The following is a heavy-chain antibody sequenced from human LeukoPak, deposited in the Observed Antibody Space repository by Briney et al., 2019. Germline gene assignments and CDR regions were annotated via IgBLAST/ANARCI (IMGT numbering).Heavy chain of an antibody. J-gene: IGHJ4*02. CDR1: GGSFSGYY. CDR2: INHSGST. CDR3: AVTYYDFWSGYFSFDY. D-gene: IGHD3-3*01. V-gene: IGHV4-34*01. Sequence: PSETLSLTCAVYGGSFSGYYWSWIRQPPGKGLERIGEINHSGSTNYNPSLKSRVTISVDTSKNQFSLKLSSVTAADTAVYYCAVTYYDFWSGYFSFDYWGQGTLVTVSS.